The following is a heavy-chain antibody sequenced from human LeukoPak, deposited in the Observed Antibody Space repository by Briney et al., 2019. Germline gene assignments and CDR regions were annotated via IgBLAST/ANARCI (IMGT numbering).Heavy chain of an antibody. D-gene: IGHD3-3*01. CDR1: GGSISSSSYY. V-gene: IGHV4-39*01. J-gene: IGHJ4*02. Sequence: SETLSLTCTVSGGSISSSSYYWGWIRQPPGKGLEWIGGIYYSGSTYYNPSLKSRVTISVDTSKNQFSLKLSSVTAADTAVYYCARHDYDFWSGYANYFDYWGQGTLVTVSS. CDR2: IYYSGST. CDR3: ARHDYDFWSGYANYFDY.